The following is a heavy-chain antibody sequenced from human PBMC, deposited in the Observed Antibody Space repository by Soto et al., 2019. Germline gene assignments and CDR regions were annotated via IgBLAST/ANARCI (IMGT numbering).Heavy chain of an antibody. D-gene: IGHD6-19*01. CDR1: GYTLTELS. J-gene: IGHJ4*02. Sequence: ASVKVSCKVSGYTLTELSMHWVRQAPGKGLEWMGGFDPEDGETIYAQKFQGRVTMTEDTSTDTAYMELRSLRSEDTAVYYCALTYSSGWYFDYWGQGTLVTVSS. CDR2: FDPEDGET. V-gene: IGHV1-24*01. CDR3: ALTYSSGWYFDY.